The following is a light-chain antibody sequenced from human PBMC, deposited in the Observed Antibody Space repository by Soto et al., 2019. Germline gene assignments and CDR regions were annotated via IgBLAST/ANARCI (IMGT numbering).Light chain of an antibody. CDR2: DVS. Sequence: QSVLTQLASVSGSPGQSITISCTGTSSDVGGYNYVSWYQQHPGKAPKFMIYDVSNRPSGVSNRFSGSKSGNTASLTISGLQAEDEADYYCSSYTTSNTRQIVFGTGTMVTVL. CDR1: SSDVGGYNY. V-gene: IGLV2-14*01. CDR3: SSYTTSNTRQIV. J-gene: IGLJ1*01.